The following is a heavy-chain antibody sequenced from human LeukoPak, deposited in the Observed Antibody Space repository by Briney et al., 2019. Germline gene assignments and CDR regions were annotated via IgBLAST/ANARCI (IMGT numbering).Heavy chain of an antibody. CDR1: GGTFSSYA. J-gene: IGHJ6*03. CDR2: IIPIFGTA. V-gene: IGHV1-69*05. CDR3: AREFVTIAWYYCMDV. Sequence: GASVKVSCKASGGTFSSYAISWVRQAPGQGLEWMGRIIPIFGTANYAQKFQGRVTITTDESTSTAYMELSSLRSEDTAVYYCAREFVTIAWYYCMDVWGKGTTVTVSS. D-gene: IGHD3-9*01.